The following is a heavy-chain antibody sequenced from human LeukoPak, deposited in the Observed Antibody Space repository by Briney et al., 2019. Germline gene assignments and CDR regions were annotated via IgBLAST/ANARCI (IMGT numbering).Heavy chain of an antibody. Sequence: ASETLSLTCTVSGGSISSGGYYWSWIRQHPGKGLEWIGYIYYSGSTYYNPSLKSRVTISVDTSKNQFSLKLCSVTAADTAVYYCGRESDYGGNSRFDYWGQGTLVTVSS. CDR2: IYYSGST. V-gene: IGHV4-31*03. CDR3: GRESDYGGNSRFDY. CDR1: GGSISSGGYY. D-gene: IGHD4-23*01. J-gene: IGHJ4*02.